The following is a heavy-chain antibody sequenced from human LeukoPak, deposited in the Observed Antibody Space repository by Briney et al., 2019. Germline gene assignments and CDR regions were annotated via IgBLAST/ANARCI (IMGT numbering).Heavy chain of an antibody. D-gene: IGHD3-10*01. J-gene: IGHJ6*02. CDR3: ARDDGSGSPGYYYYGMDV. Sequence: SETLSPTCTVSGGSISSYYWSWIRQPPGKGLEWIGYIYYSGSTNYNPSLKSRVTISVDTSKNQFSLMLSSVTAADTAVYYCARDDGSGSPGYYYYGMDVWGQGTTVTVPS. CDR1: GGSISSYY. V-gene: IGHV4-59*01. CDR2: IYYSGST.